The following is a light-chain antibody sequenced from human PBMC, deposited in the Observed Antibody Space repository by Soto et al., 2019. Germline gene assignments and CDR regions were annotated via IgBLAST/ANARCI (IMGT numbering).Light chain of an antibody. V-gene: IGKV3-20*01. CDR2: GTS. J-gene: IGKJ1*01. Sequence: EIVLKQSPGTLSLSPGDRATLSCRASESVRSSSLAWYQHKPGQAPRLVISGTSRRATGIPDRFSGSGSGTDFPLTINRLEPEDFAMYYCQQYGSMWTFGQGTKVDIK. CDR1: ESVRSSS. CDR3: QQYGSMWT.